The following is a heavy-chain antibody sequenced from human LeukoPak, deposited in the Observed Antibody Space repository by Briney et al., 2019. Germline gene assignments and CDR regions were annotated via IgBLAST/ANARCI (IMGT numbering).Heavy chain of an antibody. CDR2: ISSSSTSI. CDR3: AKVGTGNQYGSGDFDL. J-gene: IGHJ4*02. D-gene: IGHD3-10*01. CDR1: GSSFSSAS. V-gene: IGHV3-21*01. Sequence: GGSLRLSCAASGSSFSSASMNWVRQAPGKGLEWVSAISSSSTSIKYADSVRGRFTISRDNAKSSVYLEMNSLRVEDTAVYYCAKVGTGNQYGSGDFDLWGQGSLVTVSS.